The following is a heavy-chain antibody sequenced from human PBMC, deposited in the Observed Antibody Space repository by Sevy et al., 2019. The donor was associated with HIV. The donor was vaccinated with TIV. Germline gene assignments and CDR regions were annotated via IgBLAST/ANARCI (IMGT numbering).Heavy chain of an antibody. CDR2: MKEDGSDK. V-gene: IGHV3-7*01. CDR1: GFTFSVYW. D-gene: IGHD5-18*01. CDR3: GRGGVGGYSYSLDQ. Sequence: GGSLRLSCAASGFTFSVYWMTWVRQAPGKGLEWVATMKEDGSDKDYVDSVKGRFTISRDNAKNSLYLQMNSLGAEDTAVYYCGRGGVGGYSYSLDQWGLGTLVTVSS. J-gene: IGHJ4*02.